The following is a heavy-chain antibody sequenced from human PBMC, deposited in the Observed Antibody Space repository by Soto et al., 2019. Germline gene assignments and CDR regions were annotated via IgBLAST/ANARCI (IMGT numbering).Heavy chain of an antibody. CDR3: ARDKGGYYGSGSYSPYGMDV. D-gene: IGHD3-10*01. CDR2: IIPIFGTA. V-gene: IGHV1-69*13. Sequence: SVKVSCKASGGTFSSYAISWVRQAPGQGLEWMGGIIPIFGTANYAQKFQGRVTITADESTSTAYMELSSLRSEDTAVYYCARDKGGYYGSGSYSPYGMDVWGQGTTVTVSS. CDR1: GGTFSSYA. J-gene: IGHJ6*02.